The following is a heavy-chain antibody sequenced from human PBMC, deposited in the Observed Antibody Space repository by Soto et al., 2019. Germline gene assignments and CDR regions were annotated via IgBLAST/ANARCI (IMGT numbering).Heavy chain of an antibody. D-gene: IGHD6-19*01. V-gene: IGHV1-24*01. CDR1: GYTLTELS. Sequence: QVQLVQSGAEVKKPGASVKVSCKVSGYTLTELSMHWVRQAPGKGLEWMGGFDPEDGETIYAQKFQGRVTMTEDTSTDTAYMELSSLRSEDTAVYYCATASFEPYSSGWYTYYFDYWGQGTLVTVSS. CDR2: FDPEDGET. J-gene: IGHJ4*02. CDR3: ATASFEPYSSGWYTYYFDY.